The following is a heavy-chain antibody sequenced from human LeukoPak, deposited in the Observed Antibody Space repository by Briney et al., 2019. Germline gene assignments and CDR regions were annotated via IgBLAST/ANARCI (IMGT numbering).Heavy chain of an antibody. J-gene: IGHJ4*02. CDR2: ISSSSSTI. CDR3: ARDELFMPL. D-gene: IGHD1-1*01. CDR1: GFTFSSYS. V-gene: IGHV3-48*02. Sequence: GGSLRLSCAASGFTFSSYSMNWVRQAPGKGLEWVSYISSSSSTIYYADSVKGRFTISRDNAKNPLYLQMNSLRDEDTAVYYCARDELFMPLWGQGTLVTVSS.